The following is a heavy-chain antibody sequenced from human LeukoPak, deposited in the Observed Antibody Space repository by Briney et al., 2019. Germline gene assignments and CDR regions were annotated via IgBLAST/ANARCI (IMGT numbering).Heavy chain of an antibody. CDR2: IGSAGDT. J-gene: IGHJ5*02. V-gene: IGHV3-13*01. CDR3: AAIYDFWSGYSIDP. D-gene: IGHD3-3*01. Sequence: PGGSLRLSCAASGFTFSSYDMHWVRQATGKGLEWVSTIGSAGDTYYPGSVKGRFTISRENAKNSLYLYLQMNSLRDEDTAVYYCAAIYDFWSGYSIDPWGQGTLVTVSS. CDR1: GFTFSSYD.